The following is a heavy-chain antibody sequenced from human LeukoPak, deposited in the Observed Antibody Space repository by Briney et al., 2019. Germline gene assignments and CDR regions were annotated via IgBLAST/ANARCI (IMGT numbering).Heavy chain of an antibody. CDR2: MNPNSGNT. CDR3: ARAGYGSGSYYKPIPYYYYYYMDV. Sequence: ASVKVSCKASGYTFTSDDINWVRQATGQGLEWMGWMNPNSGNTGYAQKFQGRVTITRKTSISTAYMELSSLRSEDTAVYYCARAGYGSGSYYKPIPYYYYYYMDVWGKGTTVTVSS. J-gene: IGHJ6*03. V-gene: IGHV1-8*03. CDR1: GYTFTSDD. D-gene: IGHD3-10*01.